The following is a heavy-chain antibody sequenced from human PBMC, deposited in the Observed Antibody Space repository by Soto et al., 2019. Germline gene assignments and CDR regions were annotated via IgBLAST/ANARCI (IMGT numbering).Heavy chain of an antibody. CDR2: VRPSGGNT. V-gene: IGHV1-46*01. CDR1: GYSFTAYF. J-gene: IGHJ4*02. D-gene: IGHD6-6*01. CDR3: ARAPYSSSSFFFDY. Sequence: ASVKVSCKASGYSFTAYFMHWVRQAPGQGLEWMGIVRPSGGNTNYAQKFQGRVTMTWDTSTTTVYMELSSLRSDDTAVYYCARAPYSSSSFFFDYWGQGTPVTVSS.